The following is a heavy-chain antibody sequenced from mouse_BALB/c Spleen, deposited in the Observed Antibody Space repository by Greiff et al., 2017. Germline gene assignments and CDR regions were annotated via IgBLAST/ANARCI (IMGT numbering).Heavy chain of an antibody. CDR2: INPYNDGT. CDR1: GYTFTSYV. CDR3: ARSGGNPYYYAMDY. V-gene: IGHV1-14*01. Sequence: VQLQQSGPELVKPGASVKMSCKASGYTFTSYVMHWVKQKPGQGLEWIGYINPYNDGTKYNEKFKGKATLTSDKSSSTAYMELSSLTSEDSAVYYCARSGGNPYYYAMDYWGQGTSVTVSS. J-gene: IGHJ4*01. D-gene: IGHD2-1*01.